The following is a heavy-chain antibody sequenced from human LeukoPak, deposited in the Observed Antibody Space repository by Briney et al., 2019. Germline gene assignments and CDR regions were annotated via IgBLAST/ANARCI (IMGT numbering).Heavy chain of an antibody. CDR2: INYSGST. D-gene: IGHD3-9*01. CDR1: GGSISSYY. V-gene: IGHV4-59*01. CDR3: ARGRATYYDILTGWQIEPDRYYYMDV. J-gene: IGHJ6*03. Sequence: SETLSLTCTVSGGSISSYYWSWIRQPPGKGLEWIGYINYSGSTNYNPSLKSRVTISLDTSKNQFSLKLSSVTAADTAVYYCARGRATYYDILTGWQIEPDRYYYMDVWGKGTTVTLSS.